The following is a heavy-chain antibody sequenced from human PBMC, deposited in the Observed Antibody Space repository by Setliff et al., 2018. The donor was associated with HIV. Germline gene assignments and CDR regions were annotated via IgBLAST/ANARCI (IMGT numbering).Heavy chain of an antibody. CDR1: GGSFNDYY. CDR3: ARGLNYYGSGSYLPLGY. D-gene: IGHD3-10*01. Sequence: SETLSLTCAVYGGSFNDYYWTWIRQPPGKGLKWIGEIDHSGSTKYHASLKSRVTISIDTSKNQISLKLSSVTAADTAVYYCARGLNYYGSGSYLPLGYWGQGTLVTVS. CDR2: IDHSGST. J-gene: IGHJ4*02. V-gene: IGHV4-34*01.